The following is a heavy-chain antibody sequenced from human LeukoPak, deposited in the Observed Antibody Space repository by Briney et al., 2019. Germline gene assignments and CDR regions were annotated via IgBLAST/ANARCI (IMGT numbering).Heavy chain of an antibody. CDR2: ISAYNGNT. CDR1: GYTFTSYG. J-gene: IGHJ6*02. CDR3: ARDRSSGYYFYYYGMDV. D-gene: IGHD3-22*01. V-gene: IGHV1-18*01. Sequence: ASVKVSCKASGYTFTSYGISWVRRAPGQGLEWMGWISAYNGNTNYAQKLQGRVTMTTDTSTSTAYMELRSLRSDDTAVYYCARDRSSGYYFYYYGMDVWGQGTTVTVSS.